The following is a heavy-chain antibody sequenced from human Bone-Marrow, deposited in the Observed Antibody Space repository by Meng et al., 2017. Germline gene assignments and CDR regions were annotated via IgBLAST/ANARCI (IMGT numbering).Heavy chain of an antibody. D-gene: IGHD3-22*01. Sequence: SGPTLVTPTETLTLTCTVSGFSLSNARMGVSWIRQPPGKALEWLAHIFSNDEKSYSTSLKSRLTISKDTSKSQVVLTMTNMDPVDTATYYCARIPDYYDSSGPNWFDPWGQGTLVTVSS. V-gene: IGHV2-26*01. CDR2: IFSNDEK. CDR1: GFSLSNARMG. CDR3: ARIPDYYDSSGPNWFDP. J-gene: IGHJ5*02.